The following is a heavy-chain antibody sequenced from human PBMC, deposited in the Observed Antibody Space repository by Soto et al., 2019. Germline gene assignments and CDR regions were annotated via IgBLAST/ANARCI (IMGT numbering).Heavy chain of an antibody. CDR2: IYHSGST. J-gene: IGHJ3*02. CDR3: ASGLYDYGGNAGAFDI. Sequence: SETLSLTCTVSGYSISSGYYWGWIRQPPGKGLEWIGSIYHSGSTYYNPSLKSRVTISVDTSKNQFSLKLSSVTAADTAVYYCASGLYDYGGNAGAFDIWGQGTMVTVSS. CDR1: GYSISSGYY. V-gene: IGHV4-38-2*02. D-gene: IGHD4-17*01.